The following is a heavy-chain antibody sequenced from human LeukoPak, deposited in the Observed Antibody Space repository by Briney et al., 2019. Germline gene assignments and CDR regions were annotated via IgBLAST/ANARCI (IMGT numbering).Heavy chain of an antibody. CDR2: ISSSSSTI. CDR1: GFTFSSYS. J-gene: IGHJ4*02. CDR3: ARDSDSGYDPFDY. D-gene: IGHD5-12*01. Sequence: TGGSLRLSCAASGFTFSSYSMIWVRQAAGKGLEWVSYISSSSSTIYYADSVKGRFTISRDNAKHSLYLQMNSLRAEDTAVYYCARDSDSGYDPFDYWGQGTLVTVSS. V-gene: IGHV3-48*04.